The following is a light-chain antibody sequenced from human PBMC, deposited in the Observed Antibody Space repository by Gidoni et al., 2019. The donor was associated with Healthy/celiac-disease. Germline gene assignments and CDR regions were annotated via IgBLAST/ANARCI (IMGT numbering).Light chain of an antibody. CDR2: AAS. CDR1: QGISSY. V-gene: IGKV1-8*01. Sequence: AIRMTQSPSSFSASTGDRVTITCRASQGISSYLAWYQQKPGKAPKLLIYAASTLQNGVPSRFRSGGAGTNFTLTISCMQSEDVATYYCRQYYNNPFTFGPGTKVDIK. CDR3: RQYYNNPFT. J-gene: IGKJ3*01.